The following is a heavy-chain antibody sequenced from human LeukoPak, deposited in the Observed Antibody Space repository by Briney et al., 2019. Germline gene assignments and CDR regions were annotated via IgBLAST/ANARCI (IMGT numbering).Heavy chain of an antibody. V-gene: IGHV3-30*18. CDR3: AKGSLFDY. CDR1: GFTFSSYG. CDR2: ISYDGSNK. Sequence: PGGSLRLSCAASGFTFSSYGMHWVRQAPGKGLEWVAVISYDGSNKYYADSVKGRFTISRDSSKNTLYLQMNSLRAEDTAVYYCAKGSLFDYWGQGTLVTVSS. J-gene: IGHJ4*02.